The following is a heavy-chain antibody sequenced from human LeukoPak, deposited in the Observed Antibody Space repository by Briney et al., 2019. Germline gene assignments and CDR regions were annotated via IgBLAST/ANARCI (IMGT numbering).Heavy chain of an antibody. J-gene: IGHJ4*02. CDR3: AREGGYCSGGSCYAIDY. CDR1: GGSFSGYY. D-gene: IGHD2-15*01. Sequence: SETLSLTCAVYGGSFSGYYWSWIRQPPGKGLERIGEINHSGSTNYNPSLKSRVTISVDTSKNQFSLKLSSVTAADTAVYYCAREGGYCSGGSCYAIDYWGQGTLVTVSS. V-gene: IGHV4-34*01. CDR2: INHSGST.